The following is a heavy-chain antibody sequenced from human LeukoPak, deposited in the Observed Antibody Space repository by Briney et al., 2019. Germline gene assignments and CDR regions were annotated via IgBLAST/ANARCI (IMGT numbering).Heavy chain of an antibody. D-gene: IGHD3-10*01. J-gene: IGHJ4*02. Sequence: PGGSLRLSCTASGFTFDDYAMSWVRQAPGKGLEWVGFIRNKAYGGTIEYAASVKGRFTISRDDSESTAYLQMNSLKTEDTAVYYCSRILGRSWSGGFDYWGQGTLVTVSS. CDR2: IRNKAYGGTI. CDR3: SRILGRSWSGGFDY. V-gene: IGHV3-49*04. CDR1: GFTFDDYA.